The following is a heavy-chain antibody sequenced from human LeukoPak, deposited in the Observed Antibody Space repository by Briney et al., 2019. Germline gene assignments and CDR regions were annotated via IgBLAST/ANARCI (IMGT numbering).Heavy chain of an antibody. Sequence: PGGSLRLSCAASGFTFSNAWMSWVRQAPGKGLEWVGRIKSKTDGGTTDYAAPVKGRFTISRDDSKNMLYLQMNSLKTEDTAVYYCTTDKQITIFGVVKVRKEYYFDYWGQGTLVTVSS. CDR3: TTDKQITIFGVVKVRKEYYFDY. V-gene: IGHV3-15*01. J-gene: IGHJ4*02. CDR1: GFTFSNAW. D-gene: IGHD3-3*01. CDR2: IKSKTDGGTT.